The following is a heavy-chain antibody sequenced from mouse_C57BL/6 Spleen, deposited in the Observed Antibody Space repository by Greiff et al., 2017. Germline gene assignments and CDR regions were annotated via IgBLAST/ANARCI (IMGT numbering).Heavy chain of an antibody. V-gene: IGHV1-82*01. D-gene: IGHD2-4*01. CDR2: IYPGDGDT. Sequence: VQLQQSGPELVKPGASVKISCKASGYAFSSSWMNWVKQRPGKGLEWIGRIYPGDGDTNYNRKFKGKATLTADKSSSTAYMQLSSLTSEDSAVYFCARSSYDYGDAMDDWGKGTSVTVSS. CDR3: ARSSYDYGDAMDD. CDR1: GYAFSSSW. J-gene: IGHJ4*01.